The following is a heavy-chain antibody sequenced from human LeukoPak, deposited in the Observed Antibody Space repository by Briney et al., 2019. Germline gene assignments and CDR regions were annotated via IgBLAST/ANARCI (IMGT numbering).Heavy chain of an antibody. J-gene: IGHJ4*02. Sequence: GASMKVSCKASGYTFTGYYMHWVRQAPGQGLEWMGWINPNSGGTNYAQKFQGRVTMTRDTSISTAHMELSRLRSDDTAVYYCALFYHDTSDRNYFDYWGQGTLVTVSS. CDR2: INPNSGGT. D-gene: IGHD3-22*01. CDR1: GYTFTGYY. CDR3: ALFYHDTSDRNYFDY. V-gene: IGHV1-2*02.